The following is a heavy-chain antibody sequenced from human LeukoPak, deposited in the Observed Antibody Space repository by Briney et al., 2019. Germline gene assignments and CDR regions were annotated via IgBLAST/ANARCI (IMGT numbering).Heavy chain of an antibody. J-gene: IGHJ3*02. D-gene: IGHD6-13*01. CDR3: AKLGSWGRSEGSSSDAFDI. CDR2: ISGSGGST. V-gene: IGHV3-23*01. Sequence: GGSLRLSCAASGFTFSSYAMSWVRQAPGKGLEWVGAISGSGGSTYYADSVKGRFTISRDNSKNTLYLQMNSLRAEDTAVYYCAKLGSWGRSEGSSSDAFDIWGQGTMVTVSS. CDR1: GFTFSSYA.